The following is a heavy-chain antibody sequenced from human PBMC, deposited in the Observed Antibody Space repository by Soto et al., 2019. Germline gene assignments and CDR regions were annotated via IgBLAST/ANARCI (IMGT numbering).Heavy chain of an antibody. CDR1: GGSISSGGYS. V-gene: IGHV4-30-2*01. D-gene: IGHD3-10*01. CDR2: IYHSGNT. Sequence: SETLSLTCAVSGGSISSGGYSWSWIRQPPGKGLEWIGYIYHSGNTYYNQSLKSRVTISVDRSKNQFSLKLSSVTAADTAVYYCARSMVRGVIFPWGQGTLVTVSS. J-gene: IGHJ5*02. CDR3: ARSMVRGVIFP.